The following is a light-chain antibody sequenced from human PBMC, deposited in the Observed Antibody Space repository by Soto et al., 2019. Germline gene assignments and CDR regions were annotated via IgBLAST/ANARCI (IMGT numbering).Light chain of an antibody. V-gene: IGKV3-15*01. J-gene: IGKJ1*01. CDR3: QQYNNWPPGSWT. Sequence: EIVMTQSPATLSVSPGERATLSCRASQSVSSNLAWYQQKPGQAPRLLIYGASTRATGIPARFSGSGSGTEFTLNISSLQSEDFAVYYCQQYNNWPPGSWTFGQGTKVEIK. CDR2: GAS. CDR1: QSVSSN.